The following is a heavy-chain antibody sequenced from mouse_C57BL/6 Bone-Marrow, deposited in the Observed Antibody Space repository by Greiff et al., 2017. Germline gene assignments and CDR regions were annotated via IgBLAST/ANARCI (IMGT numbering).Heavy chain of an antibody. V-gene: IGHV1-19*01. D-gene: IGHD1-1*01. CDR2: INPYNGGT. CDR3: ARESITTVP. J-gene: IGHJ2*01. CDR1: GYTFTDYY. Sequence: EVQLQQSGPVLVKPGASVKMSCKASGYTFTDYYMNWVKQSHGKSLEWIGVINPYNGGTSYNQKFKGKATLTVAKSSSTAYMELNSLTSEDSAVYYCARESITTVPWGQGTTLTVSS.